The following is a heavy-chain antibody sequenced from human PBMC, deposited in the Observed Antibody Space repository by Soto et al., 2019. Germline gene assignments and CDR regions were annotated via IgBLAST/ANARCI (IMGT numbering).Heavy chain of an antibody. D-gene: IGHD1-26*01. CDR2: ISPFNGQT. Sequence: AXVKVSCNASGYTFASYYITWMRHAPGRGPEWVGWISPFNGQTNYAQKFQGRVTMTTDTSTSTVYMDLRSLRPDDTAVYYCARGGGAHYRFDPWGQGTLVTVSS. V-gene: IGHV1-18*01. J-gene: IGHJ5*02. CDR1: GYTFASYY. CDR3: ARGGGAHYRFDP.